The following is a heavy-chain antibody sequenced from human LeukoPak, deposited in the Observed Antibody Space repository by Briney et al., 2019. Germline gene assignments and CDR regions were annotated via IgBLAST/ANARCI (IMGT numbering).Heavy chain of an antibody. J-gene: IGHJ5*02. CDR3: ARDGYYGSGSYSPVHNWFDP. Sequence: ASVKVSCKASGGTFSNYAINWVRQAPGPGLEWMGGIIPIFGTANYAQKFQGRVTITADESTSTAYMELSSLRSEDTAVYYCARDGYYGSGSYSPVHNWFDPWGQGTLVTVSS. V-gene: IGHV1-69*13. D-gene: IGHD3-10*01. CDR2: IIPIFGTA. CDR1: GGTFSNYA.